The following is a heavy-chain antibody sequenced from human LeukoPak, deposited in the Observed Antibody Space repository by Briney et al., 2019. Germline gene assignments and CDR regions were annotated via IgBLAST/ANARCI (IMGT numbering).Heavy chain of an antibody. CDR3: ATALIVSIYYYGMDV. CDR2: FDPEDSET. J-gene: IGHJ6*02. D-gene: IGHD3-16*02. CDR1: GYTLTELS. V-gene: IGHV1-24*01. Sequence: ASVKVSCKVSGYTLTELSMHWVRQTPGKGLEWMGDFDPEDSETIYAQKFQGRVTMTEDTSTDTAYMELSSLRSEDTAVYYCATALIVSIYYYGMDVWGQGTTVTVSS.